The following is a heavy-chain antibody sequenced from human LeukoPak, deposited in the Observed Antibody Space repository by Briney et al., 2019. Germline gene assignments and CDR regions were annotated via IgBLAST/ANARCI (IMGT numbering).Heavy chain of an antibody. Sequence: PRGSLRLSCAASGFTFSSYAMSWVRQAPGKGLEWVSAISGSGGSTYYADSVKGRFTISRDNSKNTLYLQMNSLRAEDTAVYYSTAATNIGYCSSTSCYQSYWGQGTLVTVSS. V-gene: IGHV3-23*01. CDR1: GFTFSSYA. J-gene: IGHJ4*02. CDR3: TAATNIGYCSSTSCYQSY. CDR2: ISGSGGST. D-gene: IGHD2-2*01.